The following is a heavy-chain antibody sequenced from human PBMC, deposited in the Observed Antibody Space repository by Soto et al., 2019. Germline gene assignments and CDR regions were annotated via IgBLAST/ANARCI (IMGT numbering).Heavy chain of an antibody. D-gene: IGHD3-10*01. CDR1: GGSFSGYY. CDR2: INHSGST. V-gene: IGHV4-34*01. Sequence: PSETLSLTCAVYGGSFSGYYWIWIRQPPGKGLEWIGEINHSGSTNYNPSLKSRVTISVDTSKNQFSLKLSSVTAADTAVYYCARGPRRGSGSYSSYFDYWGQGTLVTVSS. J-gene: IGHJ4*02. CDR3: ARGPRRGSGSYSSYFDY.